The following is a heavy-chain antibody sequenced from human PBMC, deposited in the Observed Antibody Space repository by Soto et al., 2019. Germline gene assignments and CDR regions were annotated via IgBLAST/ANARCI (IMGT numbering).Heavy chain of an antibody. Sequence: PSETLSLTCTVSGGSISSSSYYWGWIRQPPGKGLEWIGSIYYSGSTYYNPSLKSRVTISVDTSKNQFSLKLSSVTAADTAVYYCWSQSRLYRPFYYGMDAWGQGTTVTVSS. D-gene: IGHD1-26*01. CDR1: GGSISSSSYY. CDR2: IYYSGST. J-gene: IGHJ6*02. CDR3: WSQSRLYRPFYYGMDA. V-gene: IGHV4-39*01.